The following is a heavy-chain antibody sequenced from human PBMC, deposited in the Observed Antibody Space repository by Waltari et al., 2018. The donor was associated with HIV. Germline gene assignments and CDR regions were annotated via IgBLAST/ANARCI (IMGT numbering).Heavy chain of an antibody. CDR1: GGSISSGGYS. Sequence: QLQLQESGSGLVKPSQTLSLTCAVSGGSISSGGYSWSWIRPPPGKGLEWIGYIYHSGSTYYNPSLKSRVTISVDRSKNQFSLKLSSVTAADTAVYYCARGGTMVRGVTNWFDPWGQETLVTVSS. D-gene: IGHD3-10*01. CDR3: ARGGTMVRGVTNWFDP. CDR2: IYHSGST. V-gene: IGHV4-30-2*01. J-gene: IGHJ5*02.